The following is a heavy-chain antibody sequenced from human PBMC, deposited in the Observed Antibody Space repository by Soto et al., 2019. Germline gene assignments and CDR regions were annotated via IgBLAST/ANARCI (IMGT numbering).Heavy chain of an antibody. CDR2: IGRVSSHI. V-gene: IGHV3-21*01. D-gene: IGHD5-12*01. J-gene: IGHJ6*03. CDR1: GFTFSSYS. CDR3: ARDVYTGYDSYYYYYMDV. Sequence: EVQLVESGGGLVRPGGSLRLSCAASGFTFSSYSINWFGHSPGKGLEWVSSIGRVSSHIYYADSVKGRFTVSRDNAKNSLYLQMNNLRVEDTAVYYCARDVYTGYDSYYYYYMDVWGKWTTVTVSS.